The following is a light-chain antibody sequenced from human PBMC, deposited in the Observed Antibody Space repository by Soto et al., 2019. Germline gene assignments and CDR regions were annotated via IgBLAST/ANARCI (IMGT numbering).Light chain of an antibody. Sequence: QSVLTQPRSVSGSLGQSVTISCTGTSSDVGGYNFVSWYQHHPGEAPQLMIFDVTKRPSGVPDRFSASKSGNTASLTISGLQAEDEADYYCCSHAGGYTWVFGGGTKVTVL. CDR2: DVT. V-gene: IGLV2-11*01. J-gene: IGLJ2*01. CDR3: CSHAGGYTWV. CDR1: SSDVGGYNF.